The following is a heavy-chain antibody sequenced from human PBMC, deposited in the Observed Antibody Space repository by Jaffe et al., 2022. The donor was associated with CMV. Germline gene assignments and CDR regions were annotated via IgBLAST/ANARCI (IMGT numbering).Heavy chain of an antibody. D-gene: IGHD3-22*01. CDR2: IYYSGST. J-gene: IGHJ4*02. CDR3: ATQGDYYDSSGNIQYYFDY. CDR1: GGSISSYY. Sequence: QVQLQESGPGLVKPSETLSLTCTVSGGSISSYYWSWIRQPPGKGLEWIGYIYYSGSTNYNPSLKSRVTISVDTSKNQFSLKLSSVTAADTAVYYCATQGDYYDSSGNIQYYFDYWGQGTLVTVSS. V-gene: IGHV4-59*01.